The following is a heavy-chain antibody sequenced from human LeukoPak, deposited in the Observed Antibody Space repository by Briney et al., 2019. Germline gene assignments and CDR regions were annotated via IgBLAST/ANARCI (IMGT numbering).Heavy chain of an antibody. CDR1: GFTFSSYG. CDR2: IRYDGSNK. V-gene: IGHV3-30*02. CDR3: ARGCGYYGVWGATTNFDY. D-gene: IGHD2/OR15-2a*01. Sequence: QPGGSLRLSCAASGFTFSSYGMHWVRQAPGKGLEWVAFIRYDGSNKYYADSVKGRFTISRDNSKNTLYLQMNSLRAEDTAVYYCARGCGYYGVWGATTNFDYWGQGTLVTVSS. J-gene: IGHJ4*02.